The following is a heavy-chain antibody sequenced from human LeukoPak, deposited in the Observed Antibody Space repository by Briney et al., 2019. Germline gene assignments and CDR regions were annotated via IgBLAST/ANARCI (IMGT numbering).Heavy chain of an antibody. CDR2: ISGSGGST. J-gene: IGHJ4*02. Sequence: GGSLRLSCAAYGFTFSSYAMSWIRQAPGKGLEWISAISGSGGSTYYADSVKGRFTISIDNSKNTLYLQMNSLRAEDTAVYYCAKVGDYDFWSGYYYFDYWGQGTLVTVSS. D-gene: IGHD3-3*01. V-gene: IGHV3-23*01. CDR3: AKVGDYDFWSGYYYFDY. CDR1: GFTFSSYA.